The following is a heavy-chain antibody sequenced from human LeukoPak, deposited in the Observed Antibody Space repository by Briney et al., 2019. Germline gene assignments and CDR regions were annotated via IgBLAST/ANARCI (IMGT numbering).Heavy chain of an antibody. V-gene: IGHV3-23*01. CDR1: GFTFSSYA. CDR3: AKVNDYVWGSYRFLDC. CDR2: ISGSGGST. J-gene: IGHJ4*02. D-gene: IGHD3-16*02. Sequence: PGGSPRLSCAASGFTFSSYAMSWVRQAPGKGLEWVSAISGSGGSTYYADSVKGRFTISRDNSKNTLYLQMNSLRAEDTAVYYCAKVNDYVWGSYRFLDCWGQGTLVTVSS.